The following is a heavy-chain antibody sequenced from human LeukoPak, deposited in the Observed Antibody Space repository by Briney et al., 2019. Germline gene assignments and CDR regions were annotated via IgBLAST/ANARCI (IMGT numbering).Heavy chain of an antibody. J-gene: IGHJ5*02. CDR2: IYPNSGGT. Sequence: GASVKVSCKASAYTFTGYYMHWVRQAPGQGLEWMGWIYPNSGGTNYAQKFQGRVTITADKSTSTAYMELSSLRSEDTAVYYCARERTGTTDNWFDPWGQGTLVTVSS. CDR1: AYTFTGYY. CDR3: ARERTGTTDNWFDP. D-gene: IGHD1-7*01. V-gene: IGHV1-2*02.